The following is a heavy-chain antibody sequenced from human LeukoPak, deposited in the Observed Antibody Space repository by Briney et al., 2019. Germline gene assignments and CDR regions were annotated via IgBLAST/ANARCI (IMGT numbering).Heavy chain of an antibody. CDR1: GGTFSSYA. D-gene: IGHD6-13*01. V-gene: IGHV1-69*06. CDR2: IIPIFGTA. Sequence: GASVKVSCKASGGTFSSYAISWVRQAPGQGLEWMGGIIPIFGTANYAQKFQGRVTITADKSTSTAYMELSRLRSDDTAVYYCAREEQQQELDYWGQGTLVTVSS. J-gene: IGHJ4*02. CDR3: AREEQQQELDY.